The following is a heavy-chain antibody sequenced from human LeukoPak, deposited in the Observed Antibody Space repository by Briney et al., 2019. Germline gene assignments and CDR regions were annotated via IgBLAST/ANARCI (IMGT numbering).Heavy chain of an antibody. D-gene: IGHD2-15*01. CDR2: IYYSGST. CDR3: ARDAAGGGFDY. CDR1: GGSISSYY. V-gene: IGHV4-59*01. J-gene: IGHJ4*02. Sequence: PSETLSLTCTVSGGSISSYYWSWIRQPPGKGLEWIGYIYYSGSTNYNPSLKSRVTISVDTSKIQFSLKLSSVTAADTAVYYCARDAAGGGFDYWGQGTLVTVSS.